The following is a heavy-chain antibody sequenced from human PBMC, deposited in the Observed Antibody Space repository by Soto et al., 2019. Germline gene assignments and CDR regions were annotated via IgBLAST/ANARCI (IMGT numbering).Heavy chain of an antibody. CDR3: ARDREYCSGSSCSLGAFDI. CDR1: GGSISSGGYY. Sequence: PSETLSLTCTVSGGSISSGGYYWSWIRQHPGKGLEWIGYIYYSGSTYYNPSLKSRVTISVDTSKNQSSLKLSSVTAADTAVYYCARDREYCSGSSCSLGAFDIWGQGTMVTVSS. CDR2: IYYSGST. D-gene: IGHD2-15*01. V-gene: IGHV4-31*03. J-gene: IGHJ3*02.